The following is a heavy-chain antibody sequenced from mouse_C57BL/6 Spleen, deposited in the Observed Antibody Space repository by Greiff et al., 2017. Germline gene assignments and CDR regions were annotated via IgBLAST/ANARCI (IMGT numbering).Heavy chain of an antibody. V-gene: IGHV5-4*01. CDR3: ARDGFILTGGYFDY. D-gene: IGHD1-1*01. Sequence: EVKLMESGGGLVKPGGSLKLSCAASGFTFSSYAMSWVRQTPEKRLEWVATISDGGSYTYYPDNVKGRFTISRDNAKNNLYLQMSHLKSEDTAMYYCARDGFILTGGYFDYWGQGTTLTVSS. J-gene: IGHJ2*01. CDR2: ISDGGSYT. CDR1: GFTFSSYA.